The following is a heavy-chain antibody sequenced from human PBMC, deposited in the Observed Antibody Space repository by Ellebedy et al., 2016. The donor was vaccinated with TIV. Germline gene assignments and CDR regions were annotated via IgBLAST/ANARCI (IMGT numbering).Heavy chain of an antibody. V-gene: IGHV1-46*01. CDR2: VNLSGETT. CDR3: ARDDGSYDH. J-gene: IGHJ5*02. Sequence: AASVKVSCKASGYSFTSYYLHWVRQAPGQGLEWMGIVNLSGETTTYAQKFQGRVSMTWDTSTTTVYMALSSLRSDDTAVYFCARDDGSYDHWGQGTLVTVSS. CDR1: GYSFTSYY. D-gene: IGHD3-10*01.